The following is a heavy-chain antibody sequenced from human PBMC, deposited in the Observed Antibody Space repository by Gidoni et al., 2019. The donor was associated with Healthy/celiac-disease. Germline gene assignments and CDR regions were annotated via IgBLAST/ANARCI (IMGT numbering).Heavy chain of an antibody. CDR1: GYTFTGYY. CDR3: ARLRHIVVVTAHFDY. V-gene: IGHV1-2*02. CDR2: INPNSGGT. D-gene: IGHD2-21*02. J-gene: IGHJ4*02. Sequence: QVPLVQSGAEVKQPGASVKVYCKASGYTFTGYYMHWVRQAPGQGLEWMGWINPNSGGTNYAQKFQGRVTMTRDTSISTAYMELSRLRSDDTAVYYCARLRHIVVVTAHFDYWGQGTLVTVSS.